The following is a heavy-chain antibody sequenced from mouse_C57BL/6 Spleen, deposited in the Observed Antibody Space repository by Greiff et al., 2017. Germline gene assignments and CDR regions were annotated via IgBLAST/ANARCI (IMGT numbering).Heavy chain of an antibody. V-gene: IGHV1-15*01. Sequence: QVQLQQSGAELVRPGASVTLSCKASGYTFTDYEMHWVKQTPVHGLEWIGAIDPETGGTAYNQKFKGKAILTADKSSSTAYMELRSLTSEDSAVYYCTPRAYYFDYWGQGTTLTVSS. CDR1: GYTFTDYE. CDR2: IDPETGGT. CDR3: TPRAYYFDY. J-gene: IGHJ2*01. D-gene: IGHD3-1*01.